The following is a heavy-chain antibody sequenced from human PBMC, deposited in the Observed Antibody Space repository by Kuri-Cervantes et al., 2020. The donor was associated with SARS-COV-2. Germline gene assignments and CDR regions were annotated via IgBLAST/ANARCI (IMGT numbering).Heavy chain of an antibody. Sequence: SETLSLTCAVYGGSFSGYYWSWIRQPPGKGLEWIGEINHSGSTNYNPSLKSRVTISVDTSKNQFSLKLGSVTAADTAVYYCARSRRVWFDPWGQGTLVTVSS. CDR1: GGSFSGYY. D-gene: IGHD1-14*01. V-gene: IGHV4-34*01. CDR2: INHSGST. CDR3: ARSRRVWFDP. J-gene: IGHJ5*02.